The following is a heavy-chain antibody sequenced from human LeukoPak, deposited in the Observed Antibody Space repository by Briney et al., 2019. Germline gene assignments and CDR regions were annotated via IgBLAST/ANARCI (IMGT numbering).Heavy chain of an antibody. Sequence: PSETLSLTCTVYGGSISSSSYYWGWIRQPPGKGLEWIGSIYYSGSTYYNPSLKSRVTMSIDNLNNHFSLSLTSVTAADTAVYYCAREGSRRLYMDVWGRGTTVTVSS. J-gene: IGHJ6*03. CDR2: IYYSGST. CDR1: GGSISSSSYY. CDR3: AREGSRRLYMDV. V-gene: IGHV4-39*07.